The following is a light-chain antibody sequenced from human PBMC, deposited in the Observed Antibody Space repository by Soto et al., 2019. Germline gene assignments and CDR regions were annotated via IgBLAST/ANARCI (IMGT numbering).Light chain of an antibody. CDR3: QQYGSYSSWT. V-gene: IGKV1-5*01. CDR2: DAS. CDR1: QSISSY. Sequence: DIQMTQSPSILSASVGDRVTITCRASQSISSYLAWYQQKPGKAPKLLIYDASGLEGGVPSRFSGSGSGTEFTLTISSLQPDDFATYYCQQYGSYSSWTFGQGTKVDIK. J-gene: IGKJ1*01.